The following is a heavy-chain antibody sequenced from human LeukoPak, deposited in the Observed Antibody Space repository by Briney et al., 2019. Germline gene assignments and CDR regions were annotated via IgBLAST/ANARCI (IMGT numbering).Heavy chain of an antibody. CDR3: AREGDYYGSGVFDY. Sequence: PSETLSLTCTVSGGSISSSSYYWGWIRQPPGKGLEWIGSIYYSGSTYYNPSLKSRVTISVDTSKNQFSLKLSSVTAADTAVYYCAREGDYYGSGVFDYWGQGTLVTVSS. J-gene: IGHJ4*02. CDR2: IYYSGST. CDR1: GGSISSSSYY. D-gene: IGHD3-10*01. V-gene: IGHV4-39*07.